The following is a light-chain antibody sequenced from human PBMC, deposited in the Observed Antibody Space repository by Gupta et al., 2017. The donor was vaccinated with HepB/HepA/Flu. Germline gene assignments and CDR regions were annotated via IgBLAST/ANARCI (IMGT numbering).Light chain of an antibody. V-gene: IGLV3-19*01. J-gene: IGLJ2*01. CDR1: SLRSYY. CDR3: ESRGSSGYHLV. Sequence: SSALTQDPAVSVPLGPAVSITCQGDSLRSYYATWYHQKPGQAPVLVIYGKNNRPSGIPDRFSGSSSGNTASLTITGAQAEDEADYYCESRGSSGYHLVFGGGTKLTVL. CDR2: GKN.